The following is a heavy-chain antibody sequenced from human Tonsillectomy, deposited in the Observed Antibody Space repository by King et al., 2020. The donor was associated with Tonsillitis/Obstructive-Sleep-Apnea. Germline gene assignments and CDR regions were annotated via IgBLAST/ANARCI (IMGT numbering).Heavy chain of an antibody. CDR1: GYTFISYY. D-gene: IGHD3-10*01. Sequence: VQLVESGAEVKKPGASVKVSCKASGYTFISYYMHWVRQAPGQGLEWMGIINPSGGSTSNAQKFQGRITMTRDTSTSTVYMELSSLRSEDTAVYYCARGGLRSGLWLGESAFDIWGQGTMVTVSS. J-gene: IGHJ3*02. CDR2: INPSGGST. V-gene: IGHV1-46*01. CDR3: ARGGLRSGLWLGESAFDI.